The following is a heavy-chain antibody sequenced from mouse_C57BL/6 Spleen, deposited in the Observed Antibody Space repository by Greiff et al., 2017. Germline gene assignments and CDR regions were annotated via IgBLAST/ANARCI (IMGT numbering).Heavy chain of an antibody. V-gene: IGHV3-6*01. J-gene: IGHJ4*01. Sequence: EVHLVESGPGLVKPSQSLSLTCSVTGYSITSGYYWNWIRQFPGNKLEWMGYISYDGSNNYNPSLKNRISITRDTSKNQFFLKLNSVTTEDTATYYCAIFDYDDAMDYWGQGTSVTVSS. CDR2: ISYDGSN. D-gene: IGHD2-4*01. CDR3: AIFDYDDAMDY. CDR1: GYSITSGYY.